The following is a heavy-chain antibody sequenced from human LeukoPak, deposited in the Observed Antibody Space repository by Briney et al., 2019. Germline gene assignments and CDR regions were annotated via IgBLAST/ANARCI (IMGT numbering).Heavy chain of an antibody. CDR1: GYSFSDYW. CDR2: IYPADSDT. CDR3: AVNATNSGYFDS. J-gene: IGHJ4*02. D-gene: IGHD1-26*01. V-gene: IGHV5-51*01. Sequence: GESLKISCKGSGYSFSDYWIGWVRQVAGKGLEWRGFIYPADSDTRYSPSFQGQVTISADKSITTAYLQWRSLKASDTAMYYCAVNATNSGYFDSWGQGALVTVSS.